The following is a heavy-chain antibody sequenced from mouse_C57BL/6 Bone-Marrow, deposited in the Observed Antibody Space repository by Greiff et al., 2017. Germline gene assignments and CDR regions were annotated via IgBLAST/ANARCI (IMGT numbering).Heavy chain of an antibody. J-gene: IGHJ3*01. CDR1: GYTFTSYW. CDR3: ARLGYDGYYLFAY. V-gene: IGHV1-55*01. CDR2: IYPGSGST. D-gene: IGHD2-3*01. Sequence: QVQLQQSGAELVKPGASVKMSCKASGYTFTSYWITWVKQRPGQGLEWIGDIYPGSGSTNYNEKFKSKATLTVDTSSRTAYMQLSSLTSEDSAVYYCARLGYDGYYLFAYWGQGTLVTVSA.